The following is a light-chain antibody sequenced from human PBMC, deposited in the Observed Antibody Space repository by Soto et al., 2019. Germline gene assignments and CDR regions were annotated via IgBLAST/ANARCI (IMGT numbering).Light chain of an antibody. CDR3: SSYTSSSTLYV. Sequence: QSALTQPASVSGSPGQSITISCTGTSSDVGGYNYVSWYQHHPGKAPKLMIYEVTNRPSGVSNRFSGSKSDNTASLTISGLQAEDEADYYFSSYTSSSTLYVFGTGTKVTVL. V-gene: IGLV2-14*01. J-gene: IGLJ1*01. CDR2: EVT. CDR1: SSDVGGYNY.